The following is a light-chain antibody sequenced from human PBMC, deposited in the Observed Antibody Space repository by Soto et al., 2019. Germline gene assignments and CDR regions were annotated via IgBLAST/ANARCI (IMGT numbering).Light chain of an antibody. Sequence: QSALTQPASVSGSPGQSITISCTGTSSGVGGYNYVSWYQQHPGKAPKLMIYEVSERPSGVPDRFSGSKSSNTASLTVSGLQAEDEADYYCSSYAGSNNFVFGTGTKVTVL. J-gene: IGLJ1*01. CDR1: SSGVGGYNY. CDR2: EVS. CDR3: SSYAGSNNFV. V-gene: IGLV2-8*01.